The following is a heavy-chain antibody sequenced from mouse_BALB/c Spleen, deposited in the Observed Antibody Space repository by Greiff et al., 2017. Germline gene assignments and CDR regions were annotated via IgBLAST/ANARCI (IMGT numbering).Heavy chain of an antibody. J-gene: IGHJ4*01. CDR2: ISYDGSN. V-gene: IGHV3-6*02. Sequence: EVKLMESGPGLVKPSQSLSLTCSVTGYSITSGYYWNWIRQFPGNKLEWMGYISYDGSNNYNPSLKNRISITRDTSKNQFFLKLNSVTTEDTATYYCASLGLDAMDYWGQGTSVTVSS. CDR3: ASLGLDAMDY. D-gene: IGHD3-1*01. CDR1: GYSITSGYY.